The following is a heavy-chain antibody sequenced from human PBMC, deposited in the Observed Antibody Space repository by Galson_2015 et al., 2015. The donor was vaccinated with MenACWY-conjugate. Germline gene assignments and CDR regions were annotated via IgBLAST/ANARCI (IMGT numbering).Heavy chain of an antibody. Sequence: SLRLSCAASGFIFNKYAMTWIRQAPGKGLEWLSATSGSGGVTSPPHPPKGPFSLFRDNSHNTLYLQHNSLKVEDTARYYCAKGPLYDSSGSDSDYFDYWGQGTLVTVSS. J-gene: IGHJ4*02. CDR2: TSGSGGVT. CDR1: GFIFNKYA. CDR3: AKGPLYDSSGSDSDYFDY. D-gene: IGHD3-22*01. V-gene: IGHV3-23*01.